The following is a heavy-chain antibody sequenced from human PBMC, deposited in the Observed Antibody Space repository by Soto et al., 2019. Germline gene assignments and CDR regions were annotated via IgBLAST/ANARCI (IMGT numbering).Heavy chain of an antibody. CDR3: ARDLGATTREYGGVFDY. Sequence: EVQLVESGGGVVRPGGSLRLSCAASGFTFDDYGMSWVRQAPGKGLEWVSGINWNGGSTGYVDSVKGRFTISRDNAKNSLYLQMNSLRAEDTALYYCARDLGATTREYGGVFDYWGQGTLVTVSS. CDR1: GFTFDDYG. D-gene: IGHD1-26*01. J-gene: IGHJ4*02. V-gene: IGHV3-20*04. CDR2: INWNGGST.